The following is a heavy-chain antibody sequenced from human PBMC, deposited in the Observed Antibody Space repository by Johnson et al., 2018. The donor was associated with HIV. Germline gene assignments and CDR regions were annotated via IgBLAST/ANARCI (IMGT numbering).Heavy chain of an antibody. J-gene: IGHJ3*02. CDR1: GFIFDDYG. Sequence: EQLVESGGGVVRPGESLRLSCAASGFIFDDYGMSWVRQAPGKGLEWVSGINWNGGSTGYADSVKGRFTISRDNAKNSLYLQMNSLRAEDTAVYYCARDPGNGGRPFDAFDIWGQGTMVTVSS. CDR2: INWNGGST. CDR3: ARDPGNGGRPFDAFDI. D-gene: IGHD4-23*01. V-gene: IGHV3-20*04.